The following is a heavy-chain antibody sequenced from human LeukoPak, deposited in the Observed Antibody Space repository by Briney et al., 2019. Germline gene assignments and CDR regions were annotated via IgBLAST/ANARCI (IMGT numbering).Heavy chain of an antibody. CDR2: VYNSGST. CDR3: ARVIMVXGVXIGYYYYGMDV. D-gene: IGHD3-10*01. Sequence: SETLSLTCTVSGGSISSYYWSWVRQPPGKGLEWIGYVYNSGSTNYNPSLKSRVTISVDTSKNQFSLKLSSVTAADTAVYYCARVIMVXGVXIGYYYYGMDVWGQGTTVTVSS. J-gene: IGHJ6*02. V-gene: IGHV4-59*12. CDR1: GGSISSYY.